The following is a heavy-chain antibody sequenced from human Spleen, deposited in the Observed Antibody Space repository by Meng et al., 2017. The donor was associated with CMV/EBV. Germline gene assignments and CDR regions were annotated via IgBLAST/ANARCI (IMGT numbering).Heavy chain of an antibody. CDR1: GYTFTDYY. J-gene: IGHJ4*02. D-gene: IGHD6-19*01. Sequence: ASVKVSCKASGYTFTDYYIHWVRQAPGQGPGWMGWISPKSGGTRYAQNFQGRVTMTRDTSISTAYMDLSRLRSDDTAVYYCARTSMAVPGSFDFWGQGTLVTVSS. V-gene: IGHV1-2*02. CDR3: ARTSMAVPGSFDF. CDR2: ISPKSGGT.